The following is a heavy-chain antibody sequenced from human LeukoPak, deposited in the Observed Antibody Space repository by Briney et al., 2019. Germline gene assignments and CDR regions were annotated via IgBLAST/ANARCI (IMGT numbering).Heavy chain of an antibody. V-gene: IGHV4-38-2*02. D-gene: IGHD4-23*01. Sequence: SETLSLTCTVSGYSISSGYYWGWIRQPPGKGLEWIGSIYHSGSTKYNPSLKSRATISVDTSKNQFSLKLSSVTAADTAVYYCARGRGAVVTSVDYWGQGTLVTVSS. CDR2: IYHSGST. CDR3: ARGRGAVVTSVDY. J-gene: IGHJ4*02. CDR1: GYSISSGYY.